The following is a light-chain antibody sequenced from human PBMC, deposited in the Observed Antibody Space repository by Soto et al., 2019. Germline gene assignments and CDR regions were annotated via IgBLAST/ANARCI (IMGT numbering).Light chain of an antibody. CDR1: QSIGSW. J-gene: IGKJ1*01. Sequence: DIQMTQSPSTLSASVVYIVTITFRASQSIGSWLAWYQQISGRAPNLLIYDASSLQSGVPSRFSGSGSGTEFTLTISSLQPDDFATYYCQKYNTYSWTFGQGTKVDIK. V-gene: IGKV1-5*01. CDR3: QKYNTYSWT. CDR2: DAS.